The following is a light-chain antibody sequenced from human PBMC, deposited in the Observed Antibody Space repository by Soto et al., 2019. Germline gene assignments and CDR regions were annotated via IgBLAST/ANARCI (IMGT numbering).Light chain of an antibody. V-gene: IGKV3-15*01. CDR3: QQYNNWPFS. J-gene: IGKJ5*01. Sequence: DIVITQSPSSLSVSPGERATLSCGAGQGVTTNFAWYQQKSGQSPRLLIYDVSIRATGVPARFSGTGSETDFTLTISGLQSEDSAVYFCQQYNNWPFSFGQGTRLEIK. CDR1: QGVTTN. CDR2: DVS.